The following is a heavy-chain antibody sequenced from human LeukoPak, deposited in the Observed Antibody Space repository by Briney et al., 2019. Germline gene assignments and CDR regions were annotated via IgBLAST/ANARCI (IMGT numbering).Heavy chain of an antibody. J-gene: IGHJ3*02. Sequence: GGSLRLSCAASGFTFSDYYMSWIRQAPGKGLEWVSYISTSGSSKDYADSVKGRFTISRDNAKNSLYLQMNSLRAEDTAVYYCARGGGSYDAFDIWGQGTMVTVSS. CDR1: GFTFSDYY. CDR2: ISTSGSSK. D-gene: IGHD1-26*01. V-gene: IGHV3-11*04. CDR3: ARGGGSYDAFDI.